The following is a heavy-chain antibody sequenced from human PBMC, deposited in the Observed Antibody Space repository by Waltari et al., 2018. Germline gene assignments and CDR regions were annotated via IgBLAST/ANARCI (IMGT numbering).Heavy chain of an antibody. CDR1: GGSISSYY. CDR2: IYTSGNT. Sequence: QVQLQESGPGLVKPSETLSLTCTVSGGSISSYYWSWIRQPAGKGLEWIGRIYTSGNTNYNPSLKSRVTISVDKSKNQFSLKLSSVTAADTAVYYCARDATDIVVVPAAASVDAFDIWGQGTMVTVSS. CDR3: ARDATDIVVVPAAASVDAFDI. J-gene: IGHJ3*02. D-gene: IGHD2-2*01. V-gene: IGHV4-4*07.